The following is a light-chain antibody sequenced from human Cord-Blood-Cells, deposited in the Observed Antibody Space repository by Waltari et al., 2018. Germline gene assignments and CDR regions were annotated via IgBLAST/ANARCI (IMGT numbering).Light chain of an antibody. CDR3: QQYYTLVT. CDR1: QSVLYSSNNKNY. V-gene: IGKV4-1*01. CDR2: WAS. J-gene: IGKJ4*01. Sequence: DIVMTQSPDSLAVSLGERATINCKSSQSVLYSSNNKNYSAWYQQKPGQPPKLLIYWASTRESGVPDRFSGSGSGTDFTLTISSLQAEDVAVYYCQQYYTLVTFGGGTKVEIK.